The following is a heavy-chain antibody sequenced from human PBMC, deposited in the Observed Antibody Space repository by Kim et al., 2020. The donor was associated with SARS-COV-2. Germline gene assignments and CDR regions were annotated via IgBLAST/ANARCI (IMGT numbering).Heavy chain of an antibody. CDR2: IIPILGIA. Sequence: SVKVSCKASGGTFSSYSISWVRQAPGQGLEWMGRIIPILGIAKNAQKFQGRVTITADTSTSTAYMDLSSLRSEDTAVYYCATGGATPYNWFDPWCQGTLVTVSS. CDR1: GGTFSSYS. CDR3: ATGGATPYNWFDP. J-gene: IGHJ5*02. D-gene: IGHD1-26*01. V-gene: IGHV1-69*02.